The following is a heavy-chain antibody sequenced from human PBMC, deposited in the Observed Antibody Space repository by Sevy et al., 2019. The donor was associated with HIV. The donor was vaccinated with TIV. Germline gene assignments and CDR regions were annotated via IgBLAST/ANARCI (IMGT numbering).Heavy chain of an antibody. CDR3: ARGLYLGYMSSWYYFDS. Sequence: GGSLRLSCAASGFTFSNYAMHWVRQSPGKGLEWVAVISYDGSNNNYADSVKGRFTISRDDSKNTLYLHMISLRPEDTAAYYCARGLYLGYMSSWYYFDSWGQGIRVTVSS. V-gene: IGHV3-30-3*01. D-gene: IGHD6-13*01. CDR2: ISYDGSNN. CDR1: GFTFSNYA. J-gene: IGHJ4*02.